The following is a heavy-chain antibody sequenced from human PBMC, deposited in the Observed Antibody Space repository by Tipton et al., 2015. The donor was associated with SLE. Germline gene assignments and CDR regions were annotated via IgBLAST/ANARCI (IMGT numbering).Heavy chain of an antibody. CDR3: AREGDSSANFYYYGVNV. V-gene: IGHV4-31*03. D-gene: IGHD2-21*01. Sequence: LRLSCTVSGDSISNVGYYWSWIRQHPGKGLEWIGYIYYSGSTDYYDPSLESRVSISIDTSKNEISLKLSSVTAADTAVYYCAREGDSSANFYYYGVNVWGQGTTVTVSS. CDR1: GDSISNVGYY. CDR2: IYYSGSTD. J-gene: IGHJ6*02.